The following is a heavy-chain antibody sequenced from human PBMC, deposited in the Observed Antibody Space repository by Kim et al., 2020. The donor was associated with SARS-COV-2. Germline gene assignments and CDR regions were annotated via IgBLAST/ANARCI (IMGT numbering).Heavy chain of an antibody. V-gene: IGHV3-23*01. J-gene: IGHJ3*02. D-gene: IGHD3-22*01. Sequence: DSVKGPFTISRDNSKNTLYLQMNSLRAEDTAVYYCAKDLNYYEVVGAFDIWGQGTMVTVSS. CDR3: AKDLNYYEVVGAFDI.